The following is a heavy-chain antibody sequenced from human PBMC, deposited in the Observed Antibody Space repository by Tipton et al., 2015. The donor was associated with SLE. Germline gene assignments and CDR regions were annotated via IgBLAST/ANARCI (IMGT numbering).Heavy chain of an antibody. J-gene: IGHJ5*02. D-gene: IGHD2-2*01. CDR1: GFTFSSYA. CDR2: ISGSGGST. CDR3: ASGGLYPGWFDP. Sequence: SLRLSCAASGFTFSSYAMSWVRQAPGKGLEWVSAISGSGGSTYYADSVKGRFTISRDNSKNTLYLQMNSLRAEDTAVYYCASGGLYPGWFDPWGQGTLVTVSS. V-gene: IGHV3-23*01.